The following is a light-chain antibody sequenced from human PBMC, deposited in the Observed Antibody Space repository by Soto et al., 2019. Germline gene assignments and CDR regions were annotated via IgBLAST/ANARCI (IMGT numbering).Light chain of an antibody. Sequence: IVLSKSPGTLSLSPGERSTLSFSASQSVTSIHLAWYQQKPGQAPRLLIYGASSRATGIPDRFSGSGSGTDFTLTIRRLGPEDFAVYYCQQYGSSPLTFGGGTKVDI. J-gene: IGKJ4*01. CDR3: QQYGSSPLT. CDR2: GAS. V-gene: IGKV3-20*01. CDR1: QSVTSIH.